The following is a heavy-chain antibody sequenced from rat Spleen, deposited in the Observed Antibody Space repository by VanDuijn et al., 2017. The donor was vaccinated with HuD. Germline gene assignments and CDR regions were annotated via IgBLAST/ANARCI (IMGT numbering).Heavy chain of an antibody. D-gene: IGHD1-1*01. CDR1: GFTLSDHY. CDR3: VGPAGTVVPNWFVY. J-gene: IGHJ3*01. Sequence: EVQLVESDGGLVQPGRSLKLSCAASGFTLSDHYMAWVRQTPTKGLEWVATISYDGSRTFYRDSVQGRFTISKDNAKSTLYLQMDSLRSEATATYYCVGPAGTVVPNWFVYWGQGTLVTVSS. V-gene: IGHV5-29*01. CDR2: ISYDGSRT.